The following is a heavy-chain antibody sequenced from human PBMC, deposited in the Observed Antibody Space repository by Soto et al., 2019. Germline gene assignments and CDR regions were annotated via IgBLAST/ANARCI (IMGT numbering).Heavy chain of an antibody. J-gene: IGHJ6*02. D-gene: IGHD6-13*01. CDR2: MNPNSGNT. CDR1: GYTFTSYD. V-gene: IGHV1-8*01. CDR3: ARGDSGGSSGWYVFNYYYGMDV. Sequence: ASVKVSCKASGYTFTSYDINWVRQATGQGLEWMGWMNPNSGNTGYAQKFQGRVTMTRNTSISTAYMELSSLRSEDTAVYYCARGDSGGSSGWYVFNYYYGMDVWGQGTTVTVSS.